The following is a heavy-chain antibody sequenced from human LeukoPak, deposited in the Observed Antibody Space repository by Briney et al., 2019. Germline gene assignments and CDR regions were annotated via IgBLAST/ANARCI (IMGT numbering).Heavy chain of an antibody. CDR1: GGSISNYY. Sequence: SETLSLTCTVSGGSISNYYWSWIRQPPGKGLEWIGDIYYSGSTDCNPSLKSRVTISVDTSKNQFSLKLSPVTAADTAVYYCARDYRTVTTNYYYMDVWGKGTTVTVSS. V-gene: IGHV4-59*01. CDR3: ARDYRTVTTNYYYMDV. J-gene: IGHJ6*03. CDR2: IYYSGST. D-gene: IGHD4-17*01.